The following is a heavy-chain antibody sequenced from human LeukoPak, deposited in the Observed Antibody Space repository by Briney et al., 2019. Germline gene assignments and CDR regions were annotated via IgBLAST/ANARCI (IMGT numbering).Heavy chain of an antibody. J-gene: IGHJ4*02. V-gene: IGHV1-2*02. CDR1: GYTFTGYY. D-gene: IGHD4-23*01. CDR2: INPNSGGT. Sequence: ASVKVSCKASGYTFTGYYMHWVRQAPGQGLEWMGWINPNSGGTNYAQRFQGRVTMTRDTSISTTYMELTRLRSDDTAVYFCARDPQYGSGNEMDYWGQGTLVTVSS. CDR3: ARDPQYGSGNEMDY.